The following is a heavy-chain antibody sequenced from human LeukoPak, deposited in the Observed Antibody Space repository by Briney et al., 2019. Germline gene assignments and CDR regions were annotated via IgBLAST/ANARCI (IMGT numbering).Heavy chain of an antibody. D-gene: IGHD3-16*01. J-gene: IGHJ3*02. V-gene: IGHV3-30*04. CDR2: ISYDGSNK. CDR1: GFTFSNYA. Sequence: GGSLRLSCAASGFTFSNYAIHWVRQAPGKGLEWVAVISYDGSNKYYADSVKGRFTISRDSYKNTLYLQMNSLRAEDTALYYCAKDQGGAFDIWGQGTMVTVSS. CDR3: AKDQGGAFDI.